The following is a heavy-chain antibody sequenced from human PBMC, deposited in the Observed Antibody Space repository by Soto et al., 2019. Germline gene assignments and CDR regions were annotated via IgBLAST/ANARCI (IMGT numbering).Heavy chain of an antibody. Sequence: AASVKDSCKASGFTFSKYGLSCELQPPGQGLEWMGWVSASNGNASYAQNLPGRVAMTTATPTRTAYRDRRGLTFDDTAVYYCASDIESATAKHFFYYYAMDVWG. V-gene: IGHV1-18*01. CDR2: VSASNGNA. D-gene: IGHD3-3*01. J-gene: IGHJ6*02. CDR1: GFTFSKYG. CDR3: ASDIESATAKHFFYYYAMDV.